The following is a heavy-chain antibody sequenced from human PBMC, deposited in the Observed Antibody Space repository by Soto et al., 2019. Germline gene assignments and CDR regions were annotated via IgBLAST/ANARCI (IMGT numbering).Heavy chain of an antibody. CDR2: ISGSGGST. J-gene: IGHJ4*02. Sequence: GGSLRLSCAASGFTFSSYAMSWVRQAPGKGLEWVSAISGSGGSTYYADSVKGRFTISRDNSKNTLYLQMNSLRAEDTAVYYCAKEFLESLRITIFGVVIGFDYWGQGTLVTVSS. CDR1: GFTFSSYA. CDR3: AKEFLESLRITIFGVVIGFDY. V-gene: IGHV3-23*01. D-gene: IGHD3-3*01.